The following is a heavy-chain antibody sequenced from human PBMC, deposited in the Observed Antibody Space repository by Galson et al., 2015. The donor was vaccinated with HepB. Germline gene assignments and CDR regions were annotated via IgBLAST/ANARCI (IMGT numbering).Heavy chain of an antibody. CDR2: IYPADSDT. CDR1: GYNFNNYW. V-gene: IGHV5-51*01. CDR3: ARRGANCNGENWYDEGGSDF. D-gene: IGHD2/OR15-2a*01. Sequence: QSGAEVKKPGESLKISCRGSGYNFNNYWIAWVRQMPGKGLEWMGIIYPADSDTKYSPSFEGQITISADKSSSTAYLQWSSLKASDTATYYCARRGANCNGENWYDEGGSDFWGQGTLVIVSS. J-gene: IGHJ4*02.